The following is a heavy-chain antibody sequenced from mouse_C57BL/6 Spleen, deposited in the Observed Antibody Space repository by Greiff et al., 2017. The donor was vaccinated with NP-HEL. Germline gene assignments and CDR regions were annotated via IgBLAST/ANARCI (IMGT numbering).Heavy chain of an antibody. J-gene: IGHJ4*01. D-gene: IGHD2-13*01. Sequence: DVMLVESGGGLVKPGGSLKLSCAASGFTFSDYGMHWVRQAPEKGLEWVAYISSGSSTIYYADTVKGRFTISRDNAKNTLFLQMTSLRSEDTAMYYCARGEGLEYYAMDYWGQGTSVTVSS. CDR3: ARGEGLEYYAMDY. CDR1: GFTFSDYG. CDR2: ISSGSSTI. V-gene: IGHV5-17*01.